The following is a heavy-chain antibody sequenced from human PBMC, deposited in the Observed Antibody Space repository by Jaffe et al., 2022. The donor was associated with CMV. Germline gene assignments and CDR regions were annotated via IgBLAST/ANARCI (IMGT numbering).Heavy chain of an antibody. CDR1: GFMFSSSG. V-gene: IGHV3-33*08. CDR3: ATDCSGVSCYSHYYYYYMDV. J-gene: IGHJ6*03. CDR2: IWDDGSEE. D-gene: IGHD2-15*01. Sequence: QVQLVESGGGVVQPGGSLRLSCAASGFMFSSSGMHWVRQAPGKGLEWVAVIWDDGSEEYYTDSVKGRFTISRDNSKNTLYLQMNSLRAEDTAVYYCATDCSGVSCYSHYYYYYMDVWGKGTTVTVSS.